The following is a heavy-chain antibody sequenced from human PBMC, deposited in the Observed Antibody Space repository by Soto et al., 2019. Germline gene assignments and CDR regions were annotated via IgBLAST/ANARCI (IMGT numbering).Heavy chain of an antibody. D-gene: IGHD3-22*01. V-gene: IGHV4-39*01. Sequence: QLQLQESGPGLVKPSETLSLTCTVSGGSISSSSYYWGWIRQPPGKGLEWIGSIYYSGSTYYNPSLKSRVTISVDTSKNQFSLKLGSVTAADTAVYYCARSHLDYYDSSGYYLQDYWGQGTLVTVSS. CDR1: GGSISSSSYY. CDR3: ARSHLDYYDSSGYYLQDY. CDR2: IYYSGST. J-gene: IGHJ4*02.